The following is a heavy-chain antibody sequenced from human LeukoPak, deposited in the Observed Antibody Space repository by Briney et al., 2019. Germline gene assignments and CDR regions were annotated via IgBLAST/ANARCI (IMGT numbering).Heavy chain of an antibody. V-gene: IGHV4-39*01. CDR1: GGSLSHSLTSY. CDR3: ARLGYYYGSGSYNFDY. Sequence: SETLSLTCTVSGGSLSHSLTSYWGWIRQPPGKGLEWIGSIYYSGSTYYNPSLKSRVTISVDTSKNQFSLKLSSVTAADTAVYYCARLGYYYGSGSYNFDYWGQGTLVTVSS. D-gene: IGHD3-10*01. CDR2: IYYSGST. J-gene: IGHJ4*02.